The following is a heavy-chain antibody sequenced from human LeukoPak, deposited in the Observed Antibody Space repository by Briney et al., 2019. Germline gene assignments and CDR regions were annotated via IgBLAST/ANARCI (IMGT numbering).Heavy chain of an antibody. J-gene: IGHJ1*01. Sequence: GGSLGLSCAASGFTFSSYAMSWVRQAPGKGLEWVSTISDSGGSTYHADSVKGRFAISRDNSKSTLFLQMNSLRADDTAVYYCAKAVAGLIGDFQHWGQGTQVTVSS. D-gene: IGHD6-19*01. CDR2: ISDSGGST. CDR1: GFTFSSYA. V-gene: IGHV3-23*01. CDR3: AKAVAGLIGDFQH.